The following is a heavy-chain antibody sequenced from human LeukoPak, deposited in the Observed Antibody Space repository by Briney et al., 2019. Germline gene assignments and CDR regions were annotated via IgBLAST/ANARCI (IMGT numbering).Heavy chain of an antibody. CDR3: VVQTWGEPEHYYYGMDV. CDR2: ISSSSSYI. Sequence: GGSLRLSCAASGFTFSSYSMNWVRQAPGKGLEWVSSISSSSSYIYYADSVKGRFTISRDNAKNSLYLQMNSLRAEDTAVYYCVVQTWGEPEHYYYGMDVWGQGTTVTVSS. CDR1: GFTFSSYS. J-gene: IGHJ6*02. V-gene: IGHV3-21*01. D-gene: IGHD1-14*01.